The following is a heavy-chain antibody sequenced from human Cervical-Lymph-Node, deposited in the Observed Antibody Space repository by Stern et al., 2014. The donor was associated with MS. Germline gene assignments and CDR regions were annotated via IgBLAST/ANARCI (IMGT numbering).Heavy chain of an antibody. CDR2: LDFTGRST. V-gene: IGHV3-23*04. CDR1: GFKFSIYG. Sequence: EMQLVESGGGLVQPGGSLRLSCAASGFKFSIYGMTWVRQAPGKGLVWVSALDFTGRSTYYADSVRCRFAISRDNSNSTLFLQLNSLRTEDTAVYYCAKVLVTGSYFYGLAVWGQGTTVTVSS. CDR3: AKVLVTGSYFYGLAV. J-gene: IGHJ6*02. D-gene: IGHD2-21*02.